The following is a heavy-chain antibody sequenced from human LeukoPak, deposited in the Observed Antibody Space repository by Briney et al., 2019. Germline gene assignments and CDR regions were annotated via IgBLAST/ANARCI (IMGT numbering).Heavy chain of an antibody. J-gene: IGHJ6*02. V-gene: IGHV4-30-2*01. Sequence: SQTLSLTCAVSGGSISSGGYSWSWIRQPPGKGLEWIGYIYHSGSTYYNPSLKSRVTISVDRSKNQFSLKLSSVTAADTAVYYCAKTVTTRGAHYCYYGMDVWGQGTTVTVSS. CDR1: GGSISSGGYS. CDR2: IYHSGST. D-gene: IGHD4-17*01. CDR3: AKTVTTRGAHYCYYGMDV.